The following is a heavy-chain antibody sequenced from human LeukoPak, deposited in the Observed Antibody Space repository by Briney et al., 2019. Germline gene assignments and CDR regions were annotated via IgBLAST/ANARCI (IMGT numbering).Heavy chain of an antibody. CDR1: GGTFSSYT. V-gene: IGHV1-69*02. CDR2: IIPILGIA. Sequence: ASVKVSCKASGGTFSSYTISWVRQAPGQGLEWMGRIIPILGIANYAQKFQGRVTVTADKSTSTAYVELSSLRSEDTAVYYCARGRYYDSNPMDVWGQGTTVTVSS. CDR3: ARGRYYDSNPMDV. J-gene: IGHJ6*02. D-gene: IGHD3-22*01.